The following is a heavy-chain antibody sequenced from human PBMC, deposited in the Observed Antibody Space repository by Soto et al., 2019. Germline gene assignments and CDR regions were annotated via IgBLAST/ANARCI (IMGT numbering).Heavy chain of an antibody. J-gene: IGHJ6*02. CDR1: GGTFSSYA. V-gene: IGHV1-69*12. CDR2: IIPIFGTA. CDR3: ATEYYGDSTEGDYYYGMDV. Sequence: QVQLVQSGAEVKKPGSSVKVSCKASGGTFSSYAISWVRQAPGQGLEWMGGIIPIFGTANYAQKFQGRVTITAAESTSPAYMELSSLRSEDTAGYYCATEYYGDSTEGDYYYGMDVWGQGTTVTVSS. D-gene: IGHD4-17*01.